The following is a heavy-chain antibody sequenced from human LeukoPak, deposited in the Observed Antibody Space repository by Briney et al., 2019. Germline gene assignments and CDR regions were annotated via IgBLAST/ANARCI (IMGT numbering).Heavy chain of an antibody. J-gene: IGHJ5*02. V-gene: IGHV4-34*01. CDR3: ARGVVVTFNWFDP. CDR2: INHSGST. Sequence: SETLFLTCAVYGGSFSGYYWSWIRQPPGKGLEWIGEINHSGSTNYNPSLKSRVTISVDTSKNQFSLKLSSVTAADTAVYYCARGVVVTFNWFDPWGQGTLVTVSS. D-gene: IGHD2-21*02. CDR1: GGSFSGYY.